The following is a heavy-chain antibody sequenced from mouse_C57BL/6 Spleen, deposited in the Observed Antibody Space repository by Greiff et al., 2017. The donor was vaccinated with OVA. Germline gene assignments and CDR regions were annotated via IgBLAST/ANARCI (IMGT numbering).Heavy chain of an antibody. J-gene: IGHJ2*01. CDR2: IDPENGDT. D-gene: IGHD1-1*01. V-gene: IGHV14-4*01. CDR3: LTTVVSFDY. Sequence: EVQLQQSGAELVRPGASVKLSCTASGFNIKDDYMHWVKQRPEQGLEWIGWIDPENGDTEYASKFQGKATISADTSSNTAYLQLSSLTSSYTAVYYCLTTVVSFDYWGQGTTLTVSS. CDR1: GFNIKDDY.